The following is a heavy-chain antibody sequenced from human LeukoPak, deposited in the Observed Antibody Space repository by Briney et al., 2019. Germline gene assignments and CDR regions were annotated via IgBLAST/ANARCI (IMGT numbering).Heavy chain of an antibody. CDR1: GFDFDDYG. Sequence: GGSLRLSCVVSGFDFDDYGMHWVRQPPGKGLEWVSAINFIGDSTDYADSVKGRFTISRDNAKNSLFLEMSSLRPEDTALYYCAKHLRATNTYYFYGLDVWGQGTTVTVSS. J-gene: IGHJ6*02. V-gene: IGHV3-9*01. CDR2: INFIGDST. CDR3: AKHLRATNTYYFYGLDV. D-gene: IGHD2-21*01.